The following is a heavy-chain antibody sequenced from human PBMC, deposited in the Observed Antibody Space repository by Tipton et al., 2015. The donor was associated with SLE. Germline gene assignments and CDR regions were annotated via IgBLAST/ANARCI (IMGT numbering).Heavy chain of an antibody. CDR2: INDSGIT. D-gene: IGHD4-17*01. CDR1: GGSFSGYY. J-gene: IGHJ4*02. Sequence: LSLTCAVYGGSFSGYYWSWIRQPPGKGLEWIGEINDSGITNYNPSLKSRVTISVHASKNEFSLRLISVTAADTAVYYCARGLGGIDYGDDGDHWGQGTLVTVSS. CDR3: ARGLGGIDYGDDGDH. V-gene: IGHV4-34*01.